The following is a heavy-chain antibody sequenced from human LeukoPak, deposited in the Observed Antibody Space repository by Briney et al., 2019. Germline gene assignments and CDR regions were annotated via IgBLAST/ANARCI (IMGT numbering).Heavy chain of an antibody. CDR1: GGSFSGYY. Sequence: SETLSLTCAVYGGSFSGYYWSWIRQPPGKGLEWIGETNHSGSTNYNPSLKSRVTISVDTSKNQFSLKLSSVTAADTAVYYCARGGGTWYFDLWGRGTLVTVSA. V-gene: IGHV4-34*01. D-gene: IGHD1-1*01. CDR3: ARGGGTWYFDL. CDR2: TNHSGST. J-gene: IGHJ2*01.